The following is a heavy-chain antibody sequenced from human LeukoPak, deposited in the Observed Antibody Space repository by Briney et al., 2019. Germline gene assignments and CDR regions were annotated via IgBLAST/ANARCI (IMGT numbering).Heavy chain of an antibody. CDR1: GGSISSSSYY. CDR3: ARGRAISSGWYGNNIGFYGMDV. V-gene: IGHV4-39*07. D-gene: IGHD6-19*01. Sequence: SETLSLTCTVSGGSISSSSYYWGWIRQPPGKGLEWIGSIYYSGSTYYNPSLKSRVTISVDTSKNQFSLKLSSVTAADTAVYYCARGRAISSGWYGNNIGFYGMDVWGQGTTVTVSS. CDR2: IYYSGST. J-gene: IGHJ6*02.